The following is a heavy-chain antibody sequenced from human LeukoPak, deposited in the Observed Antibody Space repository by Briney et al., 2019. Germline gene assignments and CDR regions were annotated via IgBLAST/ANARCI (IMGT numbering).Heavy chain of an antibody. V-gene: IGHV3-21*01. CDR1: GFTFSSYS. J-gene: IGHJ4*02. D-gene: IGHD3-10*01. CDR2: ISSSSSYI. Sequence: GGSLRLSCAASGFTFSSYSMNWVRQAPGKGLEWVSSISSSSSYIYYADSVKGRFTISRDNAKNSLYLQMNSLRAEDTAVYYCARANVHLTNFDYWGQGTLVTVSS. CDR3: ARANVHLTNFDY.